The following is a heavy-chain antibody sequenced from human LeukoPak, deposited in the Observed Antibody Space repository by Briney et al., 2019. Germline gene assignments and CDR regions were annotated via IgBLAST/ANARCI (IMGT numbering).Heavy chain of an antibody. CDR1: GGSLSGYY. Sequence: SGTLSLTCAVYGGSLSGYYWSWIRQPAGKGLEWIGRIYTSGSTNYNPSLKSRVTISVDTSKNQFSLKLSSVTAADTAVYYCARDGSYYDSSGPNRLGYWGQGTLVTVSS. CDR2: IYTSGST. J-gene: IGHJ4*02. V-gene: IGHV4-4*07. CDR3: ARDGSYYDSSGPNRLGY. D-gene: IGHD3-22*01.